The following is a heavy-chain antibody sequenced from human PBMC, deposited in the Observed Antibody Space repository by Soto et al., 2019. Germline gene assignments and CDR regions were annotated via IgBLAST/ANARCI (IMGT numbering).Heavy chain of an antibody. CDR3: ARDQGATDYYYGMDV. CDR1: GGTFSSYA. Sequence: ASVKVSCKASGGTFSSYAISCVRQAPGQGLEWMGGIIPIFGTANYAQKLQGRVTITADESTSTAYMELSSLRSEDTAVYYCARDQGATDYYYGMDVWGQGTTVTVSS. V-gene: IGHV1-69*13. J-gene: IGHJ6*02. CDR2: IIPIFGTA. D-gene: IGHD1-26*01.